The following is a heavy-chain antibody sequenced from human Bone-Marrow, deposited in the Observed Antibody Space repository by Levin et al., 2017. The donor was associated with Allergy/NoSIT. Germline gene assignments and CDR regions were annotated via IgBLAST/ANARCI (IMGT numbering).Heavy chain of an antibody. J-gene: IGHJ4*02. CDR3: VRGRVGARRGYFDY. D-gene: IGHD1-26*01. Sequence: GGSLRLSCTTSDFMFSNYAMHWVRQAPAKGLEWVAAISYDGSSEYYAESVKGRFTISRDNSRDTLSLQMNSLRPEDTAVYYCVRGRVGARRGYFDYWGQGTLVTVSS. CDR2: ISYDGSSE. CDR1: DFMFSNYA. V-gene: IGHV3-30-3*01.